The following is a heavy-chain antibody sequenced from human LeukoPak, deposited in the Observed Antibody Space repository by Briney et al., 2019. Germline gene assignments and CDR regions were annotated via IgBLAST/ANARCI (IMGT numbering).Heavy chain of an antibody. D-gene: IGHD1-26*01. V-gene: IGHV3-33*01. J-gene: IGHJ4*02. CDR1: GFTFSSYG. CDR2: IWYDGSNK. Sequence: GGSLRLSCAASGFTFSSYGMHWVRQAPGKGLEWVAVIWYDGSNKYYADSVKGRFTISRDNSKNTLYLQMNSLRAEDTAVYYCARDSGNSGSYLGDYWGPGTLVTVSS. CDR3: ARDSGNSGSYLGDY.